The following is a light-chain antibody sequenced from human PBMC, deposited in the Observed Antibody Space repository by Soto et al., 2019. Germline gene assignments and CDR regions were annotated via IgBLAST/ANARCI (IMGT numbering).Light chain of an antibody. V-gene: IGKV3-20*01. Sequence: EIVLTQSPDTLSSSPGERATLSCRASQSVRSSYLAWYQQRPSQAPRLLIYGASSRATGIPDRFSGDGSGTDFTLTISRLQPEDLPVYYCQQYGSSPGYTFGQGTKVEIK. CDR2: GAS. CDR3: QQYGSSPGYT. CDR1: QSVRSSY. J-gene: IGKJ2*01.